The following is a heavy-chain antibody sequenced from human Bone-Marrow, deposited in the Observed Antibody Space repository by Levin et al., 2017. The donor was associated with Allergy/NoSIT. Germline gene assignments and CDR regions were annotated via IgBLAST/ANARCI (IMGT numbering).Heavy chain of an antibody. CDR1: GFTFRSYA. J-gene: IGHJ6*02. Sequence: LSLPCAASGFTFRSYAMHWVRQAPGKGLEWVAVISYDGSNKYYADSVKGRFTISRDNSKNTLYLQMNSLRAEDTAVYYCARDLENSLAYGDYGDYYYGMDVWGQGTTVTVSS. CDR3: ARDLENSLAYGDYGDYYYGMDV. CDR2: ISYDGSNK. D-gene: IGHD4-17*01. V-gene: IGHV3-30-3*01.